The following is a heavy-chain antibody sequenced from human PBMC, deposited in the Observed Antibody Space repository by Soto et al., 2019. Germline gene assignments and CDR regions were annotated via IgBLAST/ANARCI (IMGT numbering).Heavy chain of an antibody. D-gene: IGHD4-17*01. J-gene: IGHJ4*02. CDR3: VNGDYY. CDR1: GFTFSNHV. V-gene: IGHV3-48*01. CDR2: INRDFNT. Sequence: EEQLVESGGGLVQPGGSLRLSCAASGFTFSNHVMNWVRQAPGRGLEWVSSINRDFNTYYADSVKGRFTISRDNAKDSLYLQMTSLRADDTAVYYCVNGDYYVGQGTLVTVSS.